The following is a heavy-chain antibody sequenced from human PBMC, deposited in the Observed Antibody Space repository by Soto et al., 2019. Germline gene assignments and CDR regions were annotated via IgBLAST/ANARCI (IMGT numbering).Heavy chain of an antibody. CDR3: ARDDYGDLDF. CDR2: ISSTGTYI. V-gene: IGHV3-21*01. Sequence: EVQLVESGGGLVKPGGSLRLSCAASGFTFSSYSMNWVRQAPGKGLEWVSTISSTGTYIYYADSLKGRLTISRDNAKNSLSLQMNSLRAEDTAVDYCARDDYGDLDFWGQGTLVTVSS. J-gene: IGHJ4*02. CDR1: GFTFSSYS. D-gene: IGHD4-17*01.